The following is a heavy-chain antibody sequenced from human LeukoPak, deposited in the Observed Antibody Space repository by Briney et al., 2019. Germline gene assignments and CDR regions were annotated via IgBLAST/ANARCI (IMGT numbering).Heavy chain of an antibody. Sequence: GGSLRLSCAASGFTFSSYGMHWVRQAPVKELEWVAVISYDGSNKYYADSVKGRFTISRDNSKNTLYLQMNSLRAEDTAVYYCAKNYGDYVLYYYGMDVWGQGTTVTVSS. CDR2: ISYDGSNK. CDR1: GFTFSSYG. CDR3: AKNYGDYVLYYYGMDV. D-gene: IGHD4-17*01. J-gene: IGHJ6*02. V-gene: IGHV3-30*18.